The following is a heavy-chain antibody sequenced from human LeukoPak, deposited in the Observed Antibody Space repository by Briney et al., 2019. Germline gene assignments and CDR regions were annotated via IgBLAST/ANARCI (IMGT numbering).Heavy chain of an antibody. CDR3: AKVAHYYGSGSYYEYYFDY. CDR2: ISGSGGST. Sequence: GGSLRLSCAASGFTFSSYAMSWVRQAPGKGLEWVSAISGSGGSTYYADSVKGRFTISRDNSKNTLYLQMNSLSADDTAVYYCAKVAHYYGSGSYYEYYFDYWGQGALVIVSS. D-gene: IGHD3-10*01. J-gene: IGHJ4*02. V-gene: IGHV3-23*01. CDR1: GFTFSSYA.